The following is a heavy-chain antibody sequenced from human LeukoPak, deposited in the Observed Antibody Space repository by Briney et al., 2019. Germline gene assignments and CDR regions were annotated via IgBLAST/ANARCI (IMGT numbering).Heavy chain of an antibody. J-gene: IGHJ4*02. Sequence: SETLSLTCTVSGGSISSGGFYWSWIRQPPGKGLEWIGYISYTVTTNYNPSLKSRVTISVDTSKNQFSLKLSSVTAADTAVYYCARVGDWNDLVYWGQGTLVTVSS. CDR2: ISYTVTT. V-gene: IGHV4-61*08. CDR3: ARVGDWNDLVY. CDR1: GGSISSGGFY. D-gene: IGHD1-1*01.